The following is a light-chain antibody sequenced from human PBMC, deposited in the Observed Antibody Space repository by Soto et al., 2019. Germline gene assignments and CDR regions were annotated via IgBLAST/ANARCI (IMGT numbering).Light chain of an antibody. J-gene: IGLJ3*02. CDR1: SSDVGGYNY. V-gene: IGLV2-14*01. Sequence: QSVLTQPASVSGSPGQSITISCTGTSSDVGGYNYVSWYQQHPGKAPKLIIYEASYRPSGISYRVSGSKSGNTASLTISGLRAEDEADYYCTSYTSSSTLLFGGGTKVTVL. CDR2: EAS. CDR3: TSYTSSSTLL.